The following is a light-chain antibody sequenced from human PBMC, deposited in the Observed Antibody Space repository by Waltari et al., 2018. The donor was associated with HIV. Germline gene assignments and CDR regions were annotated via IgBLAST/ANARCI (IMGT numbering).Light chain of an antibody. CDR3: QHLNSDPPFT. Sequence: DIQLTQSPSFMSASVGDRVTITCRASQAISRNLAWYQQKPGQAPTLLIYAASSWPSGVPSRFSGSGSGTEFTLTIRSLQPEDFATYYCQHLNSDPPFTFGPGTTVD. CDR2: AAS. V-gene: IGKV1-9*01. CDR1: QAISRN. J-gene: IGKJ3*01.